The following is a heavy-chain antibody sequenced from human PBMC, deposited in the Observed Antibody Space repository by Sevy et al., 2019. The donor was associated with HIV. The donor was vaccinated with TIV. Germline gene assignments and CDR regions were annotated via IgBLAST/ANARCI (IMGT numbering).Heavy chain of an antibody. Sequence: GGSLRLSCAASGFTFSSYSMNWVRQAPGKGLEWVSSISSSSYIYYADSVKGRFTISRDNAKNSLYLQMNSLRAEDTAVYYCARDVCTNGVCYYFDYWGQGTLVTVSS. D-gene: IGHD2-8*01. J-gene: IGHJ4*02. CDR1: GFTFSSYS. V-gene: IGHV3-21*01. CDR3: ARDVCTNGVCYYFDY. CDR2: ISSSSYI.